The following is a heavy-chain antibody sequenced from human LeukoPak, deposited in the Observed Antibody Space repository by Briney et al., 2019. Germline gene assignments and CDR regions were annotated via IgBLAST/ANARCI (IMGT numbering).Heavy chain of an antibody. V-gene: IGHV3-74*01. J-gene: IGHJ4*02. CDR2: VNSGGSST. D-gene: IGHD6-13*01. Sequence: GVSLPLPRLASVCSLRRYWMHWVRHAPPKGRVWVSRVNSGGSSTSHADSPKGRFTISRDNAQNPLYLQIDRLIAEDTAVYYCARAVIPRIAGAGYDYWGEGTPVTVSS. CDR1: VCSLRRYW. CDR3: ARAVIPRIAGAGYDY.